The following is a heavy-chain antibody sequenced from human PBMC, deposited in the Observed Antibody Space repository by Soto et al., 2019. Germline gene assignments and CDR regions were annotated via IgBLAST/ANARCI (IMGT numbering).Heavy chain of an antibody. CDR3: ARFSPPRGYFAY. CDR1: GGTFTTFA. V-gene: IGHV1-69*01. CDR2: SIPMFGRA. Sequence: QVQLVQSGAEVKKPGSSVKVSCTASGGTFTTFAISGVRQAPGQGLEWVGVSIPMFGRAHYAQNLQGRVTITADESTRTVYLELSSLRSEDTAVYYCARFSPPRGYFAYWGQGTLVTVSS. J-gene: IGHJ4*02. D-gene: IGHD3-22*01.